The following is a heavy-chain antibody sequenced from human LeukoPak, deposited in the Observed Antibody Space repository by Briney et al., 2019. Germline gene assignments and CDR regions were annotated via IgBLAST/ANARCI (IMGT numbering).Heavy chain of an antibody. CDR1: GYTFTSYA. CDR2: INAGNGNT. J-gene: IGHJ4*02. Sequence: ASVKVSCKASGYTFTSYAMHWVRQAPGQRLEWMGWINAGNGNTKYSQKFQGRVTITRDTSASTAYMELSSLRSEDTAVYYCARGSSGIAVAGGVDYWGQGTLVTVSS. CDR3: ARGSSGIAVAGGVDY. V-gene: IGHV1-3*01. D-gene: IGHD6-19*01.